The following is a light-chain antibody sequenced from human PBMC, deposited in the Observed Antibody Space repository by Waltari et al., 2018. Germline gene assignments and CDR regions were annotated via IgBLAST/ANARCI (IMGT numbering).Light chain of an antibody. J-gene: IGKJ3*01. Sequence: EIVLTQSPATLSLSPGERATLSYRASQSVSSYLAWYQQKPGQAPRLLIYDASNRATGIPARFSGSGSGTDFTLTISSLEPEDLAVYYCQQRSNWPPRLTFGPGTKVDIK. CDR2: DAS. V-gene: IGKV3-11*01. CDR1: QSVSSY. CDR3: QQRSNWPPRLT.